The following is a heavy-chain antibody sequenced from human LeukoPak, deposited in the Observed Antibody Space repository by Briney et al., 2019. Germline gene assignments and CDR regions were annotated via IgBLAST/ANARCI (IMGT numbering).Heavy chain of an antibody. V-gene: IGHV4-34*01. D-gene: IGHD3-22*01. J-gene: IGHJ4*02. Sequence: SETLSLTCAVYGGSFSGYYWSWIRQPPGKGLEWIGEINHSGSTNYNLSLKSRVTISVDTSKNQFSLKLSSVTAADTAVYYCAYDSSGHFDYWGQGTLVTVSS. CDR1: GGSFSGYY. CDR3: AYDSSGHFDY. CDR2: INHSGST.